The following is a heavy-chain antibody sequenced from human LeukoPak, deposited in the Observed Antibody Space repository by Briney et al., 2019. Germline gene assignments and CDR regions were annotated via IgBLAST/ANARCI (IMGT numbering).Heavy chain of an antibody. D-gene: IGHD1-26*01. Sequence: PGGSLRLSCAASGFTFSSYGMSWVRQAPGKGLEWVANIKQDGSEKYYVDSVKGRFTISRDNAKNSLYLQMNSLRAEDTAVYYCARGWWELLGWGQGTLVTVSS. CDR2: IKQDGSEK. V-gene: IGHV3-7*01. J-gene: IGHJ4*02. CDR1: GFTFSSYG. CDR3: ARGWWELLG.